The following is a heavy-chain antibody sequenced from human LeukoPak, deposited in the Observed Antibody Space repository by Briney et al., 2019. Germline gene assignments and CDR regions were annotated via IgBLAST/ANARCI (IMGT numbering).Heavy chain of an antibody. J-gene: IGHJ4*02. Sequence: PGGSLRLSCAASGFTVSSNYMSWVRQAPGKGLEWVSVIYSGGSTYYADSVKGRFTIPRDNSKNTLYLQMNSLRAEDTAVYYCARVRGLGYCSSTSCYTAHPIDYWGQGTLVTVSS. D-gene: IGHD2-2*02. V-gene: IGHV3-53*01. CDR2: IYSGGST. CDR3: ARVRGLGYCSSTSCYTAHPIDY. CDR1: GFTVSSNY.